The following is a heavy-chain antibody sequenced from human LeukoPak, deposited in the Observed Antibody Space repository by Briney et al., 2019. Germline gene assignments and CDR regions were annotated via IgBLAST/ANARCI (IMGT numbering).Heavy chain of an antibody. CDR3: ARDLVTVTKGFDI. J-gene: IGHJ3*02. CDR2: ISYIGTT. Sequence: TSETLSLTCAVSGDSFSSHYWTWIRQPPGRGLEWIGYISYIGTTNYNPSLKSRVTISIDTSKNQFSLKLSSVTTADTAVYYCARDLVTVTKGFDIWGLGTMVSVSS. D-gene: IGHD4-17*01. CDR1: GDSFSSHY. V-gene: IGHV4-59*11.